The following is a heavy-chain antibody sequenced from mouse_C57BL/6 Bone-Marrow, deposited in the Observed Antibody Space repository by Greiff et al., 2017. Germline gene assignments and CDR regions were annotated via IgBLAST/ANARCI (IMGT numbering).Heavy chain of an antibody. Sequence: VQLQQSGAELVRPGASVTLSCKASGYTFTDYEMHWVKQTPVHGLDWIGAIDPETGGTAYNQKFKGKAILTADKSSSTAYMELSSLTSEDSAVYYCTRYNYSFFDYWGQGTTLTVSS. D-gene: IGHD2-12*01. CDR2: IDPETGGT. J-gene: IGHJ2*01. CDR3: TRYNYSFFDY. CDR1: GYTFTDYE. V-gene: IGHV1-15*01.